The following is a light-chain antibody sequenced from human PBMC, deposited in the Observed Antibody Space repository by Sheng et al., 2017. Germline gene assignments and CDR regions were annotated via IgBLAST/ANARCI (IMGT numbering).Light chain of an antibody. J-gene: IGLJ1*01. CDR1: DIGSNT. CDR2: DDG. Sequence: SYELTQPPSVSVAPGQTARITCGGNDIGSNTVHWYQQKPGHAPVLVVYDDGDRPSGIPERFSGSNSGNTATLTISTVEAGDEADYYCQVWDSNTDHYFFGTGTKVTVL. V-gene: IGLV3-21*02. CDR3: QVWDSNTDHYF.